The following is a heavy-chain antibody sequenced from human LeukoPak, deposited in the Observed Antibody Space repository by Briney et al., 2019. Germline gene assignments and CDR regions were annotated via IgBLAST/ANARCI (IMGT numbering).Heavy chain of an antibody. CDR3: ARDVPSMVRGVITDY. Sequence: SVKVSCKASGGTFSSYAISWVRQAPGQGLEWMGRIIPILGIANYAQKFQGRVTITADKSTSTAYMELSSLRSEDTAVYYCARDVPSMVRGVITDYWGQGTLVTVSS. CDR2: IIPILGIA. CDR1: GGTFSSYA. J-gene: IGHJ4*02. D-gene: IGHD3-10*01. V-gene: IGHV1-69*04.